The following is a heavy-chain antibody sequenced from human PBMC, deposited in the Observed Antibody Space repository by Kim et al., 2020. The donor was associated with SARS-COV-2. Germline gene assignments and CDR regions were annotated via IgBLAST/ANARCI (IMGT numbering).Heavy chain of an antibody. CDR3: ARDGASSTYCGGDCGGDV. Sequence: ASVKVSCKASGYTFTSYYMHWVRQAPGQGLEWMGIINPSGGSTSYAQKFQGRVTMTRDTSTSTVYMELSSLRSEDTAVYYCARDGASSTYCGGDCGGDVWGKGTTVTVSS. D-gene: IGHD2-21*01. V-gene: IGHV1-46*01. CDR1: GYTFTSYY. CDR2: INPSGGST. J-gene: IGHJ6*04.